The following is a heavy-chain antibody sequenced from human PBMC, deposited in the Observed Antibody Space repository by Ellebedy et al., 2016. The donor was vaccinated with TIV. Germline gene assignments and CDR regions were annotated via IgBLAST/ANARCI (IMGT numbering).Heavy chain of an antibody. CDR2: IRSDGSNK. D-gene: IGHD4-23*01. V-gene: IGHV3-30*02. CDR3: ARDRWPYFFDC. CDR1: GFTFSIYG. J-gene: IGHJ4*02. Sequence: PGGSLRLSCAVSGFTFSIYGMSWVRQAPGKGLEWVAFIRSDGSNKYYTDSVEGRFTISRDNSKNIVYLQTNSLRAEDTAVYYCARDRWPYFFDCWGQGTLVTVSS.